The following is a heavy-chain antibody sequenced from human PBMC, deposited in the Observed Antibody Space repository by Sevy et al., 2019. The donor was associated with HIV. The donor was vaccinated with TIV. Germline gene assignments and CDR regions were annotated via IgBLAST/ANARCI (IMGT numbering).Heavy chain of an antibody. CDR2: ISATGGGT. CDR3: AKALNPALESMIEVIFRTLKGFDV. V-gene: IGHV3-23*01. CDR1: GFTFNTHA. J-gene: IGHJ3*01. Sequence: GGSLRLSCAASGFTFNTHAMNWVRQAPGKGLEWVLGISATGGGTDYTNSVKGRFTVSRDNSQNTLYLQMNSLRADDTAIYYCAKALNPALESMIEVIFRTLKGFDVWGQGTMVTVSS. D-gene: IGHD3-22*01.